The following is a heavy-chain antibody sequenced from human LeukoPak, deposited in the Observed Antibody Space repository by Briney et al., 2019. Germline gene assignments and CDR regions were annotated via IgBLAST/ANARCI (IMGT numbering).Heavy chain of an antibody. Sequence: ASVKVSCKASGYTFTSYGISWVRQAPGQGLEWMGWISAYNGNTNYAQKLQGRVTMTTDTSTSTAYMELRSLRSDDTAVCYCAREPPRGYCTNGVCLSLPPRFDPWGQGTLVTVSS. J-gene: IGHJ5*02. CDR3: AREPPRGYCTNGVCLSLPPRFDP. CDR1: GYTFTSYG. CDR2: ISAYNGNT. V-gene: IGHV1-18*01. D-gene: IGHD2-8*01.